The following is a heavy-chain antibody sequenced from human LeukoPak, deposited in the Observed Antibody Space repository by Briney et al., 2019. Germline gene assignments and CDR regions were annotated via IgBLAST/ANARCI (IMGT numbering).Heavy chain of an antibody. CDR2: INTDTGNP. CDR1: GYTFNTYA. D-gene: IGHD2-15*01. Sequence: ASVKVSCTASGYTFNTYAINWVRQAPGQGLEWMGWINTDTGNPTYAQGFSGRFVFSLGTSVSTAYLQISSLQTEDSAVYYCARPGGGYCSDGSCYPTHWGQGTLVTVSS. J-gene: IGHJ4*02. CDR3: ARPGGGYCSDGSCYPTH. V-gene: IGHV7-4-1*02.